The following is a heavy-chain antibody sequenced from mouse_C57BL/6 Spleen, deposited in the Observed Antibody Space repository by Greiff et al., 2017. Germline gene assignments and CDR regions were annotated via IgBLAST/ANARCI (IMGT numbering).Heavy chain of an antibody. CDR2: ISYSGST. D-gene: IGHD3-1*01. Sequence: EVQLQQPGPGLAKPSQTLSLTCSVTGYSITSDYWNWIRKFPGNKLEYMGYISYSGSTYYNPSLKSRISITRDTSKNQYYLQLNSVTTEDTATYYCASSLGGVNSGDYFDYWGQGTTLTVSS. V-gene: IGHV3-8*01. CDR3: ASSLGGVNSGDYFDY. J-gene: IGHJ2*01. CDR1: GYSITSDY.